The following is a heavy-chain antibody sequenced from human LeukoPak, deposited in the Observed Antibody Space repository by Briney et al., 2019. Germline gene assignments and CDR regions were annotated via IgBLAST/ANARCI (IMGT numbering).Heavy chain of an antibody. CDR2: IYYSGST. CDR3: ARIEMATTSFDY. Sequence: SQTLSLTCTVSGGSISSGDYYWSWIRQPPGKGLEWIGYIYYSGSTYYNPSLKSRVTISVDTSKNQFSLKLSSVTAADTAVYYRARIEMATTSFDYWGQGTLVTVSS. CDR1: GGSISSGDYY. J-gene: IGHJ4*02. V-gene: IGHV4-30-4*01. D-gene: IGHD5-24*01.